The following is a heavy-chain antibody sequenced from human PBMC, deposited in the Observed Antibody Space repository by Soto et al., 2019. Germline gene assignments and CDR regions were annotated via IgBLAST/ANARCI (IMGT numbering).Heavy chain of an antibody. Sequence: GSLRLSCAASGFTFDDYAMHWVRQAPGKGLEWVSLITWDGGSTYYADSVKGRFTISRDNSKNSLYLQMNSLRAEDTALYYCARGGMRALTTYYYYGMDVWGQGTTVTVSS. V-gene: IGHV3-43D*04. J-gene: IGHJ6*02. D-gene: IGHD3-16*01. CDR2: ITWDGGST. CDR3: ARGGMRALTTYYYYGMDV. CDR1: GFTFDDYA.